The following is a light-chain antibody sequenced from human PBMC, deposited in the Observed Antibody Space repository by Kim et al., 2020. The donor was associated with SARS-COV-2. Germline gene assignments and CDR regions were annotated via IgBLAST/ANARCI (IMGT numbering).Light chain of an antibody. J-gene: IGKJ1*01. CDR3: HQYGTA. CDR1: LSVSINY. Sequence: LSLSPGESATLSCRASLSVSINYLAWYQLKPGQAPRLLIYGASSRATGIPDRFSGSGSGTDFTLTISRLEPEDFAVYYCHQYGTAFGQGTKVDIK. CDR2: GAS. V-gene: IGKV3-20*01.